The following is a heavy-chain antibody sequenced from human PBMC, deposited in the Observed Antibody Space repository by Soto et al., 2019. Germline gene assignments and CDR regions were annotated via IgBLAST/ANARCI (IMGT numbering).Heavy chain of an antibody. CDR3: ARGYGSGTRPYFDY. Sequence: SETLSLTCTVSGGSITSYYWIWIRQPPGKGLEWIGYIYYTGNTNYDPSLRSRVTISLDTSKNQFSLKLTSVTAADTAVYYCARGYGSGTRPYFDYWGQGTLVTVSS. J-gene: IGHJ4*02. CDR1: GGSITSYY. CDR2: IYYTGNT. D-gene: IGHD3-10*01. V-gene: IGHV4-59*01.